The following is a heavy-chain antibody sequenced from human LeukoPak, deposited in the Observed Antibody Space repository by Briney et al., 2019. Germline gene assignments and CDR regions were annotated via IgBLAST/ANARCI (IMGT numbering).Heavy chain of an antibody. J-gene: IGHJ4*02. CDR1: GYTFTSYY. CDR3: ARGGYSYGYDY. D-gene: IGHD5-18*01. Sequence: GASVTVSCKASGYTFTSYYMHWVRQAPGQGLEGMGIINPSGGSTSYAQKFQGRVIITRDTSTSTVYMEQSSLRSEDTAVYYCARGGYSYGYDYWGQGTLVTVSS. V-gene: IGHV1-46*01. CDR2: INPSGGST.